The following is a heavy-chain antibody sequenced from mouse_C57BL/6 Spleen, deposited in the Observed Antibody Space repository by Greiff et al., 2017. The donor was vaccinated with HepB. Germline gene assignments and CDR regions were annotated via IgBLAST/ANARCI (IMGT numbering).Heavy chain of an antibody. CDR1: GYSITSGYY. Sequence: EVKLMESGPGLVKPSQSLSLTCSVTGYSITSGYYWNWIRQLPGNKLEWMGYISYDGSNNYNPSLKNRISITRDTSKNQFFLKLNSVTTEDTATYYCARDKAPYYYGSSYDAMDYWGQGTSVTVSS. CDR3: ARDKAPYYYGSSYDAMDY. V-gene: IGHV3-6*01. D-gene: IGHD1-1*01. CDR2: ISYDGSN. J-gene: IGHJ4*01.